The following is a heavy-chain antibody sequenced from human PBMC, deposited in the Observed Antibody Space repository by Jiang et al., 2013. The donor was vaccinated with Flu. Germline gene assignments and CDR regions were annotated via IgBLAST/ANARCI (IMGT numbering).Heavy chain of an antibody. Sequence: ETLSLTCTVSGYSISSGYYWGWIRQPPGKGLEWIGSIYHSGSTYYNPSLKSRVTISVDTSKNQFSLKLSSVTAADTAVYYCAREGGRSPHYDFWSGYYVSVPSDIWGQGTMVTVSS. CDR1: GYSISSGYY. CDR2: IYHSGST. D-gene: IGHD3-3*01. CDR3: AREGGRSPHYDFWSGYYVSVPSDI. J-gene: IGHJ3*02. V-gene: IGHV4-38-2*02.